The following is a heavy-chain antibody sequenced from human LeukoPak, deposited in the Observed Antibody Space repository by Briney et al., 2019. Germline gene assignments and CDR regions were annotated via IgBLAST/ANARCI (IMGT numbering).Heavy chain of an antibody. V-gene: IGHV3-66*02. CDR3: ARDELDYYGSGSYYH. CDR2: IYSGGST. D-gene: IGHD3-10*01. Sequence: PGGSLRLSCAASGFTVSSNYMSWVRQAPGKGLEWVSVIYSGGSTYYADSVKGRFTISRDNSKNTLYLQMNSLRAEDTAVYYCARDELDYYGSGSYYHWGQGTLVTVSS. CDR1: GFTVSSNY. J-gene: IGHJ5*02.